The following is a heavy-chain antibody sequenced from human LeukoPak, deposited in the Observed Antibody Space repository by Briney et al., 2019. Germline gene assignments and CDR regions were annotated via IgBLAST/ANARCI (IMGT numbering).Heavy chain of an antibody. CDR3: AKAGLAYGSGSYQDYYYYYYMDV. D-gene: IGHD3-10*01. J-gene: IGHJ6*03. CDR1: GFTFSSYA. CDR2: ISYDGSSK. Sequence: PGGSLRLSCAASGFTFSSYAMHWVRQAPGKGLEWVAVISYDGSSKYYADSVKGRFTISRDNSKNTLYLQMSSLRTEDTAVYYCAKAGLAYGSGSYQDYYYYYYMDVWATGTTVTISS. V-gene: IGHV3-30*04.